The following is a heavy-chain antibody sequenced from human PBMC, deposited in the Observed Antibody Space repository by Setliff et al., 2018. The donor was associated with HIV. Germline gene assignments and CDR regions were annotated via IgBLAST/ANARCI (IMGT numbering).Heavy chain of an antibody. CDR2: MNPNSGNT. J-gene: IGHJ4*02. D-gene: IGHD3-22*01. Sequence: ASVKVSCKASGYTFTSYDINWVRQATGQGLEWMGWMNPNSGNTGHAQKFHGRVTMTRNTSISTAYMELSSLRSEDTAVYYCARDHDSSAYTYFDYWGQGTLVTVSS. V-gene: IGHV1-8*02. CDR1: GYTFTSYD. CDR3: ARDHDSSAYTYFDY.